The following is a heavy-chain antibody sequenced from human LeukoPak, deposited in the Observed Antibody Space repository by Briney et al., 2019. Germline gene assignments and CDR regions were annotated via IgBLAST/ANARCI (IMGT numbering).Heavy chain of an antibody. CDR1: GLTFSSYG. CDR3: AKASVTLNGFDP. CDR2: ISYDGSNK. J-gene: IGHJ5*02. D-gene: IGHD2-21*02. Sequence: PGGSLRLSCAASGLTFSSYGMHWVRQAPGKGLEWVAVISYDGSNKYYADSVKGRFTISRDNSKNTLYLQMNSLRAEDTAVYYCAKASVTLNGFDPWGQGTLVTVSS. V-gene: IGHV3-30*18.